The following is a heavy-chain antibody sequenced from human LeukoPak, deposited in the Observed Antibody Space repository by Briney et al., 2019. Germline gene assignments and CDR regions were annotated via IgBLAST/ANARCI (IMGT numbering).Heavy chain of an antibody. CDR1: GYTFTGYY. D-gene: IGHD3-9*01. J-gene: IGHJ6*02. CDR2: INPNSGGT. Sequence: ASVKVSCKASGYTFTGYYMHWVRQAPGQGLEWMGWINPNSGGTNYAQKFQGRVTMTRDTSISTAYMELSRLRSDDTAVYYCAREGSTLRYFDWLLLSDYYYDMDVWGQGTTVTVSS. V-gene: IGHV1-2*02. CDR3: AREGSTLRYFDWLLLSDYYYDMDV.